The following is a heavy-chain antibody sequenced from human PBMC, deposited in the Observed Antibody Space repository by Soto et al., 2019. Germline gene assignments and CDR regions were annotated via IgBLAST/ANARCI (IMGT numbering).Heavy chain of an antibody. Sequence: EVQLLESGGGLVQPGGSLRLSWAASGFTFSSYAMSWVRQAPGKGLEWVSAISGSGGSTYYADSVKGRFTISRDNSKNTLYLQMNSLRAEDTAVYYCAKDWGSWNSIPWFDPWGQGTLVTVSS. D-gene: IGHD1-7*01. CDR1: GFTFSSYA. V-gene: IGHV3-23*01. CDR3: AKDWGSWNSIPWFDP. CDR2: ISGSGGST. J-gene: IGHJ5*02.